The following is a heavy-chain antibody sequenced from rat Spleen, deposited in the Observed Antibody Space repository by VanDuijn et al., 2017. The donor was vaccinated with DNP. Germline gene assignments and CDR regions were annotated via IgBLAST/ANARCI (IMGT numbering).Heavy chain of an antibody. CDR1: GYTITSGYD. CDR3: ASSRFAY. J-gene: IGHJ3*01. Sequence: EIQLQESGPGLVKPSQSLSLTCYVTGYTITSGYDWSWIRKFPGNKMEWMGYISDSGNTNYNPSLKSRISITRDTSKNQFFLQLKSVTTDDTGTYYCASSRFAYWGQGTLVTVSS. V-gene: IGHV3-4*01. CDR2: ISDSGNT.